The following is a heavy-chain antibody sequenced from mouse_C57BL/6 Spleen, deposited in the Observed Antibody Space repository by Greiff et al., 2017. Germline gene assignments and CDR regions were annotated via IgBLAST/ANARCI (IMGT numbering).Heavy chain of an antibody. Sequence: VMLVESGPGLVAPSQSLSITCSVSGFSLTSYAISWVRQPPGKGLEWLGVIWTGGGTNYNLALKSRLSISKDNSKSQVFLKMNSLQTDDTARYYSARHGYDREAWFAYWGQGTLVTVSA. CDR1: GFSLTSYA. CDR3: ARHGYDREAWFAY. CDR2: IWTGGGT. D-gene: IGHD2-2*01. V-gene: IGHV2-9-1*01. J-gene: IGHJ3*01.